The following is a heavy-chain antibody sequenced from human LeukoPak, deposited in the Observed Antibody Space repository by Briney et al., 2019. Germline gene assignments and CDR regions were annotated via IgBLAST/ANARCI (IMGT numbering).Heavy chain of an antibody. CDR2: FYSGGST. V-gene: IGHV3-53*01. J-gene: IGHJ4*02. CDR3: ARVAGTVGATGGHYFDY. Sequence: GGSPRLPCAASWVTGSSNYNRWVRQAPGEGVGGGSVFYSGGSTYYADSVKGRFTISRDNSKNTLYLQMNSLRAEDTAVYYCARVAGTVGATGGHYFDYWGQGTLVTVSS. CDR1: WVTGSSNY. D-gene: IGHD1-26*01.